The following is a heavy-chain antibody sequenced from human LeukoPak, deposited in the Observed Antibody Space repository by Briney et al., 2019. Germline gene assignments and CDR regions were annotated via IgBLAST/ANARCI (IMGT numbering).Heavy chain of an antibody. D-gene: IGHD5-18*01. CDR2: ISYDGGYK. V-gene: IGHV3-30*18. Sequence: GGSLRLSCAASGFTFSTYGMLWVRQAPGKGLEWGAVISYDGGYKSYTESVKGRFTISRDNSKNTLYLQMNSLTDEDTAVYYCAKRVDTAMVRRGYYGLDVWGQGTTVTVSS. CDR3: AKRVDTAMVRRGYYGLDV. CDR1: GFTFSTYG. J-gene: IGHJ6*02.